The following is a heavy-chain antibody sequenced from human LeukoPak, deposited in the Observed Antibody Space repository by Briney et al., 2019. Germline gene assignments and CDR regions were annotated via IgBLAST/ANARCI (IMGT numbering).Heavy chain of an antibody. CDR3: ARDAYDDASES. Sequence: GGSLRLSCAASGFTFSSYAMNWVRQAPGKGLEWVSGTGSTGVSTFYADSVKGRFTVSRDNSKNTLSLQMNSLRAEDTAVYYCARDAYDDASESWGQGTLVTVSS. J-gene: IGHJ5*02. CDR2: TGSTGVST. V-gene: IGHV3-23*01. CDR1: GFTFSSYA. D-gene: IGHD3-3*01.